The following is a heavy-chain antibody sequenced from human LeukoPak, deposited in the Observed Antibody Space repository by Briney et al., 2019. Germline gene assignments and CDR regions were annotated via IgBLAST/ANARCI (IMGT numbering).Heavy chain of an antibody. CDR1: GYTFTGYY. J-gene: IGHJ4*02. CDR3: AKDGTRYGLWSGYWYLDY. CDR2: INPNSGDT. D-gene: IGHD3-3*01. Sequence: ASVKVSSKASGYTFTGYYIHWVRQAPGQGPEWMGWINPNSGDTYYAQKFQGRVTMTRDTSITTAYMELSSLRSDDTAVYYCAKDGTRYGLWSGYWYLDYWGQGTLVTVSS. V-gene: IGHV1-2*02.